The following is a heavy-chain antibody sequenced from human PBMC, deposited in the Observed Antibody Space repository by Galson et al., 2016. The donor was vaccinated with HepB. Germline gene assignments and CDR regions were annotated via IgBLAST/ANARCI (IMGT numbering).Heavy chain of an antibody. V-gene: IGHV4-61*08. CDR2: IYYTGST. CDR1: GASVNSGGYL. D-gene: IGHD3-10*01. Sequence: LSLTCSVSGASVNSGGYLWSWIRQPPGKGLQWIGYIYYTGSTDYNPSVKSRVSMSMDTSNNQFSLKVTSVTAADTALYYCARARGRSFGEFPEAYFDFWGQGTLVSVSS. J-gene: IGHJ4*02. CDR3: ARARGRSFGEFPEAYFDF.